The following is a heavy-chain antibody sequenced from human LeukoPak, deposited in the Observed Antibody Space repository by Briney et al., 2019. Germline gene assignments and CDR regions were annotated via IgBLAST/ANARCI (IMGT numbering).Heavy chain of an antibody. CDR1: GYTFTGYY. CDR3: ARDLPWLVRYFDY. CDR2: INPNSGGT. J-gene: IGHJ4*02. V-gene: IGHV1-2*02. D-gene: IGHD6-19*01. Sequence: ASVKVSCKASGYTFTGYYMHWVRQAPGQGLEWMGWINPNSGGTNYAQTFQGRITMTSDTTISTADMELSRRRSDDTAVYYCARDLPWLVRYFDYWGQRTLVTVSS.